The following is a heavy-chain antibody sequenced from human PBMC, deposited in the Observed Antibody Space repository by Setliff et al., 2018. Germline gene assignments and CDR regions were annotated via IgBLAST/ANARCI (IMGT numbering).Heavy chain of an antibody. J-gene: IGHJ4*02. D-gene: IGHD6-13*01. V-gene: IGHV4-39*01. CDR3: ARLAPWSSSWPDY. CDR1: GDSISSSSYY. Sequence: SETLSLTCTVSGDSISSSSYYWGWIRQPPGKGLEWIGSIYYSGSTYYNPSLKSRVTISVGTSKNQFSLKLSSVTAADTAVFYCARLAPWSSSWPDYWGQGTLVTVSS. CDR2: IYYSGST.